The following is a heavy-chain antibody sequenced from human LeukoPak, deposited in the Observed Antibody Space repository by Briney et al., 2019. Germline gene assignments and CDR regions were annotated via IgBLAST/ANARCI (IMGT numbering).Heavy chain of an antibody. Sequence: GGSLRPSCAASGFTFSSYAMHWVRRAPGKGLEWVAVISYDGSNKYYAGSVKGRFTISRDNSKNTLYLQMNSLRAEDTAVYYCARVLHDITMVRGVMAPYGYWGQGTLVTVSS. J-gene: IGHJ4*02. D-gene: IGHD3-10*01. CDR3: ARVLHDITMVRGVMAPYGY. CDR1: GFTFSSYA. CDR2: ISYDGSNK. V-gene: IGHV3-30-3*01.